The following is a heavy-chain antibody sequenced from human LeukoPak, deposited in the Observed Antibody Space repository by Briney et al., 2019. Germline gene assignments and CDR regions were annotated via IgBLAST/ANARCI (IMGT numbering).Heavy chain of an antibody. J-gene: IGHJ4*02. V-gene: IGHV3-53*01. CDR1: GFTVSSNY. CDR3: ARTTYYYDSSGYFDY. D-gene: IGHD3-22*01. Sequence: GGSLRLSCAASGFTVSSNYMSWVRQAPGKGLEWVSVIYSGGSTYYADSVKGRSTISRDNSKNTLYLQMNSLRAEDTAVYYCARTTYYYDSSGYFDYWGQGTLVTVSS. CDR2: IYSGGST.